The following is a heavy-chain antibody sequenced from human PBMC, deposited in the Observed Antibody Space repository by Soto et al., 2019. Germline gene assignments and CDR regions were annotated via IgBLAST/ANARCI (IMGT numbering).Heavy chain of an antibody. CDR2: IYYSGST. Sequence: QVQLQESGPGLVKPSQTLSLTCTVSGGSISSGDYYWSWIRQPPGKGLEWIGYIYYSGSTYYNPYLKSRVTISVDTSKNQFALKLSSVTAADTAVYYCARDYDYVWGSYGGRYGMDVWGQGTTVTVSS. CDR3: ARDYDYVWGSYGGRYGMDV. D-gene: IGHD3-16*01. V-gene: IGHV4-30-4*01. J-gene: IGHJ6*02. CDR1: GGSISSGDYY.